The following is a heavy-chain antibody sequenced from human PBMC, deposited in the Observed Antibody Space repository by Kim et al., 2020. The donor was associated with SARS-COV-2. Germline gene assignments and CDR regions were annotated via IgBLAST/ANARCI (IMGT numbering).Heavy chain of an antibody. CDR1: GGSISSYY. CDR2: IYYSGST. Sequence: SETLSLTCTVSGGSISSYYWSWIRQPPGKGLEWIGYIYYSGSTNYNPSLKSRVTISVDTSKNQFSLKLSSVTAADTAVYYCAREKGRLQPWLKVGAFDI. CDR3: AREKGRLQPWLKVGAFDI. V-gene: IGHV4-59*01. J-gene: IGHJ3*02. D-gene: IGHD5-18*01.